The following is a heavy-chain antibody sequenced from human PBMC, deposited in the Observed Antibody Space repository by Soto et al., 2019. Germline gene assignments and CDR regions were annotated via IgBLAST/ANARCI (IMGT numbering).Heavy chain of an antibody. Sequence: ASVKVSCKSSGYTFTSYAMHWVRQAPGQRLEWMGWINAGNGNTKYSQKFQGRVTITRDTSASTAYMELSSLRSEDTAVYYCARGYLYWSSTSCYALAFDYWGQGTLVTVSS. J-gene: IGHJ4*02. CDR1: GYTFTSYA. D-gene: IGHD2-2*01. CDR2: INAGNGNT. CDR3: ARGYLYWSSTSCYALAFDY. V-gene: IGHV1-3*01.